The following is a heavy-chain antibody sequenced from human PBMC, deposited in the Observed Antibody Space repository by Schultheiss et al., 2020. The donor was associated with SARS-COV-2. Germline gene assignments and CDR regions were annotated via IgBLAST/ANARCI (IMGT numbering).Heavy chain of an antibody. J-gene: IGHJ4*02. CDR1: GGTFSSYA. D-gene: IGHD3-22*01. Sequence: ASVKVSCKASGGTFSSYAISWVRQAPGQGLEWMGRISAYNGNTNYAQKLQGRVTMTTDTSTSTAYMELRSLRSDDTAVYYCARGPGYYDSSGYYYYWGQGTLVTVSS. CDR3: ARGPGYYDSSGYYYY. V-gene: IGHV1-18*01. CDR2: ISAYNGNT.